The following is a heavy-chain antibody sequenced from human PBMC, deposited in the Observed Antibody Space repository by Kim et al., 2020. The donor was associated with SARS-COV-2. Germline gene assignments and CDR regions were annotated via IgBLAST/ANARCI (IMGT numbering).Heavy chain of an antibody. J-gene: IGHJ4*01. CDR3: AKAAVVPAAKPDYFDY. CDR1: GFTFSSYG. CDR2: ISYDGSNK. V-gene: IGHV3-30*18. Sequence: GGSLRLSCAASGFTFSSYGMHWVRQAPGKGLEWVAVISYDGSNKYYADSVKGRFTISRDNSKNTLYLQMNSLRAEDTAVYYCAKAAVVPAAKPDYFDYWG. D-gene: IGHD2-2*01.